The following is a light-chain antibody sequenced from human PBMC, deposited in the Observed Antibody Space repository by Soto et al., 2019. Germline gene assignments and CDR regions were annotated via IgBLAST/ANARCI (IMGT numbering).Light chain of an antibody. V-gene: IGKV3-15*01. Sequence: EIVMTQSPATLSVSPGETVTLSCRASQSVSSNLAWYQQKPGQAPRLLIYGASTRATGIPARFSGSGSGTEFTLAISSLQSEDFAIYYCQQYINWPPTFTFGQGTKLEIE. CDR3: QQYINWPPTFT. CDR1: QSVSSN. J-gene: IGKJ2*01. CDR2: GAS.